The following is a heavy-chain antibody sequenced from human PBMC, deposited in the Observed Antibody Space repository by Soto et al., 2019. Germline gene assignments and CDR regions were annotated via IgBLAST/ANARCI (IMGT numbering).Heavy chain of an antibody. V-gene: IGHV1-69*13. CDR2: IIPIFGTA. D-gene: IGHD5-12*01. CDR1: GGTFSSYA. Sequence: SVKVSCKASGGTFSSYAISWVRQAPGQGLEWMGGIIPIFGTANYAQKFQGRVTITADESTSTAYMELSSLRSEDTAVYYCARDPSYRPSGYRGYDFGASVGWFDPWGQGTLVTVSS. CDR3: ARDPSYRPSGYRGYDFGASVGWFDP. J-gene: IGHJ5*02.